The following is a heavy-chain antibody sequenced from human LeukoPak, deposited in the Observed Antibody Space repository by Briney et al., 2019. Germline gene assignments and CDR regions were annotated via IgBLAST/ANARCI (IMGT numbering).Heavy chain of an antibody. CDR1: GFTFSSYA. CDR3: ARGRLLWFGEWFFDY. CDR2: ISYDGSNK. Sequence: PGRSLRLSCAASGFTFSSYAMHWVRQAQGKGLEWVAVISYDGSNKYYADSVKGRFTISRDNSKNTLYLQMNSLRAEDTAVYYCARGRLLWFGEWFFDYWGQGTLVTVSS. V-gene: IGHV3-30-3*01. D-gene: IGHD3-10*01. J-gene: IGHJ4*02.